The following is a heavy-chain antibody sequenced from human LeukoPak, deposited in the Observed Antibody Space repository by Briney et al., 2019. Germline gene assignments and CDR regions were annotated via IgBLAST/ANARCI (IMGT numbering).Heavy chain of an antibody. CDR2: INHSGST. J-gene: IGHJ4*02. Sequence: SETLSLTCAVYGGSFSGYYWSWIRQPPGKGLEWIGEINHSGSTNYNPSLKSRVTISVDTSKNQFPLKLSSVTAADTAVYYCARASAALFGYWGQGTLVTVSS. V-gene: IGHV4-34*01. CDR3: ARASAALFGY. CDR1: GGSFSGYY.